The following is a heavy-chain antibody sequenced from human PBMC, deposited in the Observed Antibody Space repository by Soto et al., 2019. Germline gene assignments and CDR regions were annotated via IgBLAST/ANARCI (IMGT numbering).Heavy chain of an antibody. CDR3: ARRDSNYGVHYYYGMDV. V-gene: IGHV4-4*02. Sequence: QVQLQESGPGLVKPSGTLSLTCAVSGGSISSSNWWSWVRQPPGQGLEWIGEIYHSGSTNYNPSLKRRVTISVDKSKNQFSLKLSSVTAADTAVYYCARRDSNYGVHYYYGMDVWGQGTTVTVSS. CDR2: IYHSGST. J-gene: IGHJ6*02. CDR1: GGSISSSNW. D-gene: IGHD4-4*01.